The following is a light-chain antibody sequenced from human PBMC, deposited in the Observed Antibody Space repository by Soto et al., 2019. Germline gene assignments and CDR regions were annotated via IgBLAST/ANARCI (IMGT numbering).Light chain of an antibody. V-gene: IGLV2-14*03. Sequence: QSALTQPASVSGSPGQSITISCAGTSGDIGGYNYVSWYQQHPGKAPKLIIFDVTDRPSGVSNRFSGSKSGNTASLTISGLRAEDEAHYHCCSYAGSRTFVFGGGTKLTVL. CDR1: SGDIGGYNY. J-gene: IGLJ3*02. CDR2: DVT. CDR3: CSYAGSRTFV.